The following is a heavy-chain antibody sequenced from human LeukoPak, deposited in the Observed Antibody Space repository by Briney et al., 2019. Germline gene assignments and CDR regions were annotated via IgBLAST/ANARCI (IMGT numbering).Heavy chain of an antibody. J-gene: IGHJ5*02. V-gene: IGHV1-2*02. CDR1: GYTFIDYY. Sequence: ASVKVSCKASGYTFIDYYMHWVRQAPGQGLEWMGWINPNSGGTNYAQNFQGRVTMTRDTSIRTVYMELSRLRSDDTAVYYCANTYALGNYYKGGFDPWGQGTLVTVSS. D-gene: IGHD3-10*01. CDR3: ANTYALGNYYKGGFDP. CDR2: INPNSGGT.